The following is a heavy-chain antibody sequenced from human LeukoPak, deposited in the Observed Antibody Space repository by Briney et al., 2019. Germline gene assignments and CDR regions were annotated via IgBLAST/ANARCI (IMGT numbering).Heavy chain of an antibody. CDR2: ISSSGSTI. Sequence: TGGSLRLSCAASGFTFSDYYMSWIRRAPGKGLEWVSYISSSGSTIYYADSVKGRFTISRDNAKNSLYLQMNSLRAEDTAVYYCARVPPMGYFDYWGQGTLVTVSS. J-gene: IGHJ4*02. CDR1: GFTFSDYY. D-gene: IGHD2-8*01. V-gene: IGHV3-11*01. CDR3: ARVPPMGYFDY.